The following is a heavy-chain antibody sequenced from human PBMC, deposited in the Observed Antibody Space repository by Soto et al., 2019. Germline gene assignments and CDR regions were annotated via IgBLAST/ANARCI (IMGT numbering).Heavy chain of an antibody. CDR2: IYFDGTT. D-gene: IGHD2-21*01. Sequence: PSETLSLTCTVSRDSITTINNYWGWLRQPPGMGLEWISNIYFDGTTFYNPSLKSRLPMSIDASKNKFSLNLTSVTATDTAVYCCTTVVIAGTRHMDFASWGQGISVTVSS. J-gene: IGHJ5*01. CDR1: RDSITTINNY. CDR3: TTVVIAGTRHMDFAS. V-gene: IGHV4-39*01.